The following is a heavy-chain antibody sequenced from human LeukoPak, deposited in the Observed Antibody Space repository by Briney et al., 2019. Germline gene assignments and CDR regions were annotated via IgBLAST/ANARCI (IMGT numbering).Heavy chain of an antibody. CDR1: GGSISSYY. CDR2: IYYSGST. V-gene: IGHV4-59*08. Sequence: SETLSLTCTVSGGSISSYYWSWIRQTPGKGLEWIGYIYYSGSTNYNPSLKSRVTISVDTSKNQFSLRLSSVTAADTAVYYCARHVSYGHFDYWGQGTLVTVSS. CDR3: ARHVSYGHFDY. J-gene: IGHJ4*02. D-gene: IGHD5-18*01.